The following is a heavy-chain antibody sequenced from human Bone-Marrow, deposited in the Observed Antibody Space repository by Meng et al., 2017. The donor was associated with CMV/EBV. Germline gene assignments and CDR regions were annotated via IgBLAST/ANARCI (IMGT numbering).Heavy chain of an antibody. D-gene: IGHD2-2*01. J-gene: IGHJ3*02. CDR1: GGSISSGDYY. CDR2: IYYSGST. Sequence: SETLSLTCTVSGGSISSGDYYWSWIRQPPGKGLEWIGYIYYSGSTYYNPSLKSRVTISVDTSKNQFSLKLSSVTAADTAVYYCAREPYCSSTSCYSGPDAFDIWGQGTMVTVSS. CDR3: AREPYCSSTSCYSGPDAFDI. V-gene: IGHV4-30-4*08.